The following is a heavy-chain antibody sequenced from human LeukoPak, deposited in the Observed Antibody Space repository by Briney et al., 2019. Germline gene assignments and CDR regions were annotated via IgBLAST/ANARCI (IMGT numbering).Heavy chain of an antibody. CDR1: GFTFSSYG. CDR2: ISGSGAST. CDR3: AKDGGGPVVVTKHVGNAFDI. D-gene: IGHD2-21*02. J-gene: IGHJ3*02. Sequence: GGSLRLSCAASGFTFSSYGMSWVRQAPGKGLEWVSAISGSGASTYYADSVKGRFTISRDNSKNTLYLQMNSLRAEDTAVYYCAKDGGGPVVVTKHVGNAFDIWGQGTMVTVSS. V-gene: IGHV3-23*01.